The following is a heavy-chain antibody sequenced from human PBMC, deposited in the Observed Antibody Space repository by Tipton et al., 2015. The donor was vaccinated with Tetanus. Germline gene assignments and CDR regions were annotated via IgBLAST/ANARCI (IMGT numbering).Heavy chain of an antibody. CDR3: ARDGGSYYTDY. CDR2: INPNSGGT. J-gene: IGHJ4*02. D-gene: IGHD1-26*01. Sequence: QSGAEVKKPGASVKVSCKAPGYTFTHYGISWVRQAPGQGLEWMGWINPNSGGTNYAQKFQGRVTMTRDTSISTAYMEVSSLRSEDTAVYYCARDGGSYYTDYWGQGTLVTVSS. CDR1: GYTFTHYG. V-gene: IGHV1-2*02.